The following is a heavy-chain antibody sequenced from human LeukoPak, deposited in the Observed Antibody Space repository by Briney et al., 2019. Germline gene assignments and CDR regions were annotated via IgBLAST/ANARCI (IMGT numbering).Heavy chain of an antibody. V-gene: IGHV3-48*01. J-gene: IGHJ2*01. D-gene: IGHD6-13*01. Sequence: AGSLRLSCAASGFTFSSYSMNWVRQAPGKGLEWVSYISSSSSTIYYADSVKGRFTISRDNAKNSLYLQMNRLRAEDTAVYYCAKAGRAIAATGTGYFDLWGRGTLVTVSS. CDR2: ISSSSSTI. CDR3: AKAGRAIAATGTGYFDL. CDR1: GFTFSSYS.